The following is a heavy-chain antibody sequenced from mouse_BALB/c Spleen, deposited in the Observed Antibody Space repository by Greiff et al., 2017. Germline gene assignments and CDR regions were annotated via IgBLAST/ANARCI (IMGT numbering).Heavy chain of an antibody. CDR2: ISSGGSYT. J-gene: IGHJ4*01. CDR1: GFTFSSYA. Sequence: DVMLVESGGGLVKPGGSLKLSCAASGFTFSSYAMSWVRQTPEKRLEWVATISSGGSYTYYPDSVKGRFTISRDNAKNTLYLQMSSLRSEDTAMYYCARHYYYGSSYVSPSMDYWGQGTSVTVSS. D-gene: IGHD1-1*01. CDR3: ARHYYYGSSYVSPSMDY. V-gene: IGHV5-9-3*01.